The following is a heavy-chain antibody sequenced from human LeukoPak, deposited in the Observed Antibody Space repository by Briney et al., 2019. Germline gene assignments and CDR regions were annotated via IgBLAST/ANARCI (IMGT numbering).Heavy chain of an antibody. CDR2: IIPILGIA. V-gene: IGHV1-69*04. CDR3: ARDYYRLVITMIVVDDAFDI. J-gene: IGHJ3*02. D-gene: IGHD3-22*01. CDR1: GGTFSSYA. Sequence: ASVKVSCKASGGTFSSYAISWVRQAPGQGLEWMGRIIPILGIANYAQKFQGRVTITADKSTSTAYMERSSLRSEDTAVYYCARDYYRLVITMIVVDDAFDIWGQGTMVTVSS.